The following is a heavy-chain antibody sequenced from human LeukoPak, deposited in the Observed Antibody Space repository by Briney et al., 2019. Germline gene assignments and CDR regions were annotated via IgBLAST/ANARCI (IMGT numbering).Heavy chain of an antibody. Sequence: GGSLRPSCAASGFTFSSYWMSWVRQAPGKGLEWVANIKQDGSEKYYVDSVKGRFTISRDNAKNSLYLQMNRLRAEDTAVYYCTRDISTYYYGSGSLHWGQGTLVTVSS. CDR2: IKQDGSEK. CDR1: GFTFSSYW. V-gene: IGHV3-7*01. J-gene: IGHJ4*02. D-gene: IGHD3-10*01. CDR3: TRDISTYYYGSGSLH.